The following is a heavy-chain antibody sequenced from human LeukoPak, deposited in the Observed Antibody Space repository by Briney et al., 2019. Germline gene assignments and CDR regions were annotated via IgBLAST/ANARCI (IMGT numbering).Heavy chain of an antibody. CDR3: AHRNSDYRAFDI. D-gene: IGHD4-11*01. J-gene: IGHJ3*02. Sequence: SGPTLVKPTQTLTLTCTFSGFSLSTSGMYVGWIRQPPGKALEWLALIYWNDDKRYSPSLKSRLTITKDTSKNQVVLTMTNMNPVDTATYYCAHRNSDYRAFDIWGQGTMVTVSS. CDR1: GFSLSTSGMY. CDR2: IYWNDDK. V-gene: IGHV2-5*01.